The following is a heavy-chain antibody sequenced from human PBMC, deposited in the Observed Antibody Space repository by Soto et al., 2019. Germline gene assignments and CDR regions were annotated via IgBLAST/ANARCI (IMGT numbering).Heavy chain of an antibody. Sequence: TYTVSDGTSGGGGYYWILKNKHPGKGLEWIGYIYYSGSTYYNPSLKSRVTISVDTSKNQFSLKLSSVTAADTAVYYCARVPYCSSTSCYRPELNWFDPWGQGTLVTVSS. CDR3: ARVPYCSSTSCYRPELNWFDP. CDR2: IYYSGST. CDR1: DGTSGGGGYY. J-gene: IGHJ5*02. V-gene: IGHV4-31*03. D-gene: IGHD2-2*01.